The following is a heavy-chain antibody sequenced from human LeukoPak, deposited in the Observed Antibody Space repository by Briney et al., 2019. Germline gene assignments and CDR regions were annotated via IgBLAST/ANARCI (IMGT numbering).Heavy chain of an antibody. V-gene: IGHV3-30*02. CDR3: AKDLSYSNPRSFDY. D-gene: IGHD4-11*01. Sequence: GGSLRLSCAASGFTFSSYGMHWVRQAPGKGLEWVAFIRYDGSNKYYADSVKGRFTISRDNSKNTLYLQMDSLRAEDTAVYYCAKDLSYSNPRSFDYWGQGTLVTVSS. CDR1: GFTFSSYG. CDR2: IRYDGSNK. J-gene: IGHJ4*02.